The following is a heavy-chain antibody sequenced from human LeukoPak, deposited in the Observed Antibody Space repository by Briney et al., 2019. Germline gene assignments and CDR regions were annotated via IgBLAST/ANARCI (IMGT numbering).Heavy chain of an antibody. D-gene: IGHD3-10*01. CDR3: ARARGSGSYYGHDYYYYYYMDV. CDR1: GYTFTTDY. V-gene: IGHV1-46*01. Sequence: ASVKVSCKASGYTFTTDYIHWVRQAPGQGLEWMGINNPSGGSTTYAQKFQGRVIMTGDTSTSTVYMELRSLRSEDTAVYYCARARGSGSYYGHDYYYYYYMDVWGQGTTVTVSS. CDR2: NNPSGGST. J-gene: IGHJ6*03.